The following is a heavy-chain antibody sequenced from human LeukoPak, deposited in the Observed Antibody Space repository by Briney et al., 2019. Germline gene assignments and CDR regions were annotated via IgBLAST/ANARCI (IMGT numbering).Heavy chain of an antibody. V-gene: IGHV3-11*01. J-gene: IGHJ4*02. CDR1: GLTISSNY. CDR3: ARARLREIGPRRHGDYASY. Sequence: KSGGSLRLSCAASGLTISSNYMSWVRQAPGKGLEWVSYISSSGSTIYYADSVKGRFTISRDNAKNSLYLQMNSLRAEDTAVYYCARARLREIGPRRHGDYASYWGQGTLVTVSS. D-gene: IGHD4-17*01. CDR2: ISSSGSTI.